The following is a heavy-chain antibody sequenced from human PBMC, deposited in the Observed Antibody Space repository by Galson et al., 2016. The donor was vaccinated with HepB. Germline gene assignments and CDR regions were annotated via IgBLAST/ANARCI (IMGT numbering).Heavy chain of an antibody. V-gene: IGHV1-46*01. CDR1: GYTFTTYY. J-gene: IGHJ6*02. Sequence: SVKVSCKASGYTFTTYYMNWVRQAPGQGLEWMGIINPSGGSTTYAQQFLDRVAMTRDTSTSTVYLELSSLRSEDTAVYYYARDLFVRRNAYFVSRSDHYYGMDVWGQGTTVTVSS. CDR3: ARDLFVRRNAYFVSRSDHYYGMDV. CDR2: INPSGGST. D-gene: IGHD3-16*01.